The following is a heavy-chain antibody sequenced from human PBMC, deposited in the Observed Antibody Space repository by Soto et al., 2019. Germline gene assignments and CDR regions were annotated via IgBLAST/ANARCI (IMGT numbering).Heavy chain of an antibody. V-gene: IGHV2-5*02. CDR3: ATKRGRTGDILPS. CDR1: GFSITTTAEG. CDR2: IYGDDDK. D-gene: IGHD3-9*01. Sequence: QITLKESGPTLVKPTQPLTLTCTFTGFSITTTAEGVGWVRQPPGKALEWLALIYGDDDKRDSPFLKSRLTNTNHTTNNQMVLTINSEDHEYTATEKCATKRGRTGDILPSWGEGSLDTVSS. J-gene: IGHJ5*02.